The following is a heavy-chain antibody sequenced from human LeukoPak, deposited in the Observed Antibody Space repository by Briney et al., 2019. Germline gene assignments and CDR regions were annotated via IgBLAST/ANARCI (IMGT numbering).Heavy chain of an antibody. J-gene: IGHJ3*02. CDR1: GDSISSSSYC. V-gene: IGHV4-39*01. Sequence: SETLSLTCTVSGDSISSSSYCWDWIRQPPGKGLEWIGNIYNSANTHYNPSLKTRITMSVDTSKNRFSLKLNSVTAADTGIYYCARHSRSGYIGYENAFAIWGQVTMVTVSS. CDR3: ARHSRSGYIGYENAFAI. CDR2: IYNSANT. D-gene: IGHD5-12*01.